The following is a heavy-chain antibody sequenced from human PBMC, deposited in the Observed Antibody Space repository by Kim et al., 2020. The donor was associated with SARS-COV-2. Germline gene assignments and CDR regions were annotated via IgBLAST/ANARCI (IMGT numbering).Heavy chain of an antibody. CDR3: ARIGVFDFDY. CDR2: GTP. V-gene: IGHV4-34*01. Sequence: GTPDYNPSVRRRVTIPVDRSKNQFSLKLSSVTATDTAVYYCARIGVFDFDYWGQGTLVTVSS. D-gene: IGHD3-16*01. J-gene: IGHJ4*02.